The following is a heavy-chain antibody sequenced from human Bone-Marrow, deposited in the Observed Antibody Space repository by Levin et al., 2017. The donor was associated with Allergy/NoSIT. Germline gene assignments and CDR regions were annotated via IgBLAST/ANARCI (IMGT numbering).Heavy chain of an antibody. CDR1: GGSFRGYT. J-gene: IGHJ5*02. Sequence: SETLSLTCAVYGGSFRGYTWNWIRQPPGKGLEWIGEINHVGDTKYNPSLKSRVTMSVDKSKNQFSMRLTSVTAADTAVYYCGRRTVMTNWFDPWGQGTLVTVTS. D-gene: IGHD4-11*01. V-gene: IGHV4-34*01. CDR3: GRRTVMTNWFDP. CDR2: INHVGDT.